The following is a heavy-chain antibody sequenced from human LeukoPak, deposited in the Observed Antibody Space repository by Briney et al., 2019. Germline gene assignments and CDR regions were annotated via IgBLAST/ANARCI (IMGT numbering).Heavy chain of an antibody. Sequence: SETLSLTCAVYGGSFSDYYWGWIRQPPGKGLEWIGSFYYSGSTYYNPSLKSRVTISVDTSKNQFSLNLRSVTAADTAVYYCARLSGSTGPRERGIYYYYGFDVWGQGTTVTVS. CDR3: ARLSGSTGPRERGIYYYYGFDV. D-gene: IGHD1-14*01. CDR1: GGSFSDYY. CDR2: FYYSGST. J-gene: IGHJ6*02. V-gene: IGHV4-39*01.